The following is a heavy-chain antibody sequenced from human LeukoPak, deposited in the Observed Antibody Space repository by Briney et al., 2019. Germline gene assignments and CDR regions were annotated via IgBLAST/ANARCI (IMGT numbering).Heavy chain of an antibody. J-gene: IGHJ4*02. CDR3: VRGWAPRAEKSSFAS. CDR1: GASINSDY. Sequence: PSETLSLTCTVSGASINSDYWTWVRQVAGKGLEWIGRIFASGSTNYNPYLRSRITMSVDTSKNQFSLDLSSVTAADTGVYYCVRGWAPRAEKSSFASWGRGTLVTVSS. V-gene: IGHV4-4*07. CDR2: IFASGST. D-gene: IGHD1-26*01.